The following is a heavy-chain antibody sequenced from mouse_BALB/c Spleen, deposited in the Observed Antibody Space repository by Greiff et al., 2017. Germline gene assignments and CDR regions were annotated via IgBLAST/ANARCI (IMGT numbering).Heavy chain of an antibody. Sequence: EVQGVESGGGLVKPGGSLKLSCAASGFTFSSYAMSWVRQSPEKRLEWVAEISSGGSYTYYPDTVTGRFTISRDNAKNTLYLEMSSLRSEDTAMYYCARGDYYGSSPYAMDYWGQGTSVTVSS. CDR2: ISSGGSYT. D-gene: IGHD1-1*01. J-gene: IGHJ4*01. CDR1: GFTFSSYA. V-gene: IGHV5-9-4*01. CDR3: ARGDYYGSSPYAMDY.